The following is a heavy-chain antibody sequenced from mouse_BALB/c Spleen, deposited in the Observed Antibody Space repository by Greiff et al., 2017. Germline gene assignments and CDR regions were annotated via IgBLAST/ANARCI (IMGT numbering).Heavy chain of an antibody. V-gene: IGHV5-6*01. CDR3: ASDGNYEGYAMDY. CDR2: ISSGGSYT. CDR1: GFTFSSYG. J-gene: IGHJ4*01. Sequence: EVKLVESGGDLVKPGGSLKLSCAASGFTFSSYGMSWVRQTPDKRLEWVATISSGGSYTYYPDSVKGRFTISRDNAKNTLYLQMSSLKSEDTAMYYCASDGNYEGYAMDYWGQGTSVTVSS. D-gene: IGHD2-1*01.